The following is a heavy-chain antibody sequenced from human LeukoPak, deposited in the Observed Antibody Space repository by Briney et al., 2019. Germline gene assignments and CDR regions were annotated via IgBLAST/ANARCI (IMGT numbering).Heavy chain of an antibody. CDR1: GGSISSGGHS. J-gene: IGHJ4*02. CDR3: ARTGPDYGGNLDY. CDR2: IYHSGST. D-gene: IGHD4-23*01. Sequence: SQTLSLTCAVSGGSISSGGHSWSWIRQPPGKGLEWIGYIYHSGSTYYNPSLKSRVTISVDRSKNQFSLKLSSVTAADTAVYYCARTGPDYGGNLDYWGQGTLVTVSS. V-gene: IGHV4-30-2*01.